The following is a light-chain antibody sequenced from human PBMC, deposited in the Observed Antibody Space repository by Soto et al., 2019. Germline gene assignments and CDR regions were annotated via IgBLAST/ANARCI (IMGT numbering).Light chain of an antibody. CDR3: ISYKTDDTFL. CDR1: SSDVGGYNY. V-gene: IGLV2-14*01. CDR2: VVS. J-gene: IGLJ1*01. Sequence: QSALTQPASVSGSPGQSIAISCTGTSSDVGGYNYVSWHQQHPGKAPKVLISVVSNRPSGVSNRFSGSKSGNTASLTISGLQADDEAEYFCISYKTDDTFLFGTGTKVTVL.